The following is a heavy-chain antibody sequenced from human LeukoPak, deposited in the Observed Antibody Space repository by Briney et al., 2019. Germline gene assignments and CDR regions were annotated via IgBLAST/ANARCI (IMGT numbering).Heavy chain of an antibody. CDR3: ARGLIGTTSWDFDY. V-gene: IGHV1-2*02. CDR2: INPNSGGT. D-gene: IGHD2-2*01. J-gene: IGHJ4*02. CDR1: GYTFTGYY. Sequence: ASVKVSCKASGYTFTGYYIHWVRQAPGQGLEWMGWINPNSGGTNYAQKFQGRVTMTRDTFISTAYMELSRLRSDDTAVFYCARGLIGTTSWDFDYWGQGTLATVSS.